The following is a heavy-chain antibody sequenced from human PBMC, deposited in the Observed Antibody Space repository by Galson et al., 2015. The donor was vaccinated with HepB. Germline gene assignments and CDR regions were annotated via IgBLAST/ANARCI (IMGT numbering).Heavy chain of an antibody. Sequence: SLRLSCAAPGFPFNNAWMTWVRQAPGMGLEWVGRIKSKTDGETTDYAAPVKGRFTISRDDSKNRLYLQMNSLKTEDTAVYYCTTDVYYSTYWSWLDPWGQGTPVTVSS. D-gene: IGHD2-8*02. J-gene: IGHJ5*02. V-gene: IGHV3-15*01. CDR3: TTDVYYSTYWSWLDP. CDR1: GFPFNNAW. CDR2: IKSKTDGETT.